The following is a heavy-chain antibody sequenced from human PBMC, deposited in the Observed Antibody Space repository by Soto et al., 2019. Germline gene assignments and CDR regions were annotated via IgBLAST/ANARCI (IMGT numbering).Heavy chain of an antibody. Sequence: DVQLLESGGGLVQPEGSLRLSCAASGFTFSSYAMGWVRQGPGKGLEWVAVVSIGGSTHYADSVRGRFTISRDNSKNTLSLQMNSLTAEDTAGYFCAKRRGAGGHFDYWGQGALVTVSS. CDR1: GFTFSSYA. J-gene: IGHJ4*02. CDR2: VSIGGST. CDR3: AKRRGAGGHFDY. D-gene: IGHD2-15*01. V-gene: IGHV3-23*01.